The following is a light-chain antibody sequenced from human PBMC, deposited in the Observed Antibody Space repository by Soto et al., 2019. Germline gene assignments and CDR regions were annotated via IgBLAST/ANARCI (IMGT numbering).Light chain of an antibody. J-gene: IGKJ1*01. CDR3: QQYYTTPVT. CDR2: WAS. Sequence: DIVMTQSPVSLSVSLGERATINCKSSQTVLHGSNYLAWYQQRAGQPPKLLIYWASTRESGVPDRFSGSGSGTDFTLTISSLQAEDVAVYYCQQYYTTPVTFGQGTKVEI. V-gene: IGKV4-1*01. CDR1: QTVLHGSNY.